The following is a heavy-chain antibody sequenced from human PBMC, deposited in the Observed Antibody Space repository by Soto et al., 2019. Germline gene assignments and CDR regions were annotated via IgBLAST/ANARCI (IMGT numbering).Heavy chain of an antibody. CDR3: AKVFEPAVTAIDAFDI. J-gene: IGHJ3*02. CDR2: ISGSGGST. Sequence: GGSLRLSCAASGFTVSSYAMSWARQAPGKGLEWVSAISGSGGSTYYADSVKGRFTISRDNSKNTLYLQMNSLRAEDTAVYYCAKVFEPAVTAIDAFDIWGQGTMVTVSS. D-gene: IGHD2-21*02. CDR1: GFTVSSYA. V-gene: IGHV3-23*01.